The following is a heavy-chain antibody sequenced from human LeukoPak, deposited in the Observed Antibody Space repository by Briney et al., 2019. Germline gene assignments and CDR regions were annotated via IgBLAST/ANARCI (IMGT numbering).Heavy chain of an antibody. J-gene: IGHJ4*02. CDR3: ARAVTTGLDYFDY. CDR2: IEHSGST. CDR1: GGSISSGGYY. D-gene: IGHD4-17*01. Sequence: SQTLSLTCTVSGGSISSGGYYWSWIRQPPGKGLEWIGYIEHSGSTYYNPSLKNRVTISVDRSKNQFSLKLSSVTAAVTAVYYCARAVTTGLDYFDYWGQGTLVTVSS. V-gene: IGHV4-30-2*01.